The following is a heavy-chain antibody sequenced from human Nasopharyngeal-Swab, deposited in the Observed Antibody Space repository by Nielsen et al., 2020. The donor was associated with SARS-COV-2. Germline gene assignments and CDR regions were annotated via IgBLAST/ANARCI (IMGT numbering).Heavy chain of an antibody. D-gene: IGHD2-15*01. CDR3: ATVVHHYFDY. J-gene: IGHJ4*02. CDR1: GGSISSYY. Sequence: GSLRLSCTVSGGSISSYYWSWIRQPPGKGLEWIGYIYYSGSTNYNPSLKSRVTISVDTSKNQFSLNLNSVTAADTAVYYCATVVHHYFDYWGQGSLVIVSS. CDR2: IYYSGST. V-gene: IGHV4-59*08.